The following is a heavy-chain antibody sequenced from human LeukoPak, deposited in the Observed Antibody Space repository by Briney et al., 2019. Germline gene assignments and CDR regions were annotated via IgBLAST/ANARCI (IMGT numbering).Heavy chain of an antibody. J-gene: IGHJ5*02. CDR3: ASTVTTGPWGDNWFDP. CDR2: IYSGGST. CDR1: GFTVSSNY. V-gene: IGHV3-66*01. Sequence: GGSLRLSCAASGFTVSSNYMSWVRQAPGKGLEWVSVIYSGGSTYYADSVKGRFTISRDNSENTLYLQMNSLRAEDTAVYYCASTVTTGPWGDNWFDPWGQGTLVTVSS. D-gene: IGHD4-17*01.